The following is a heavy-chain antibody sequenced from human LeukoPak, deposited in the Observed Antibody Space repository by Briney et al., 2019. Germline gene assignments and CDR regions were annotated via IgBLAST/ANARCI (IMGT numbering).Heavy chain of an antibody. Sequence: GGSLRLSCAASGFTFSTFAMIWVRQPPGKGLEWVSSIFPSGGEIHYADSVRGRFTISRDNSKGTLSLQMNSLRAEDTAIYYCATYRQVLLPFESWGQGTLVTVSS. CDR2: IFPSGGEI. V-gene: IGHV3-23*01. CDR1: GFTFSTFA. J-gene: IGHJ4*02. CDR3: ATYRQVLLPFES. D-gene: IGHD2-15*01.